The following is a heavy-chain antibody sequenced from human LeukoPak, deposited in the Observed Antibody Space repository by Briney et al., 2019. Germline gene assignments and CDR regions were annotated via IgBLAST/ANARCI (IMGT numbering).Heavy chain of an antibody. CDR2: INHSGSI. D-gene: IGHD3-22*01. V-gene: IGHV4-34*01. Sequence: SETLSLTCAVYGGSFSGYYWSWIRQPPGKGLEWIGEINHSGSINYNPSLKSRVTISVDTSKNQFSLKLSSVTAADTAVYYCARGGFRHYYDSSGYYDYWGQGTLVTVSS. CDR1: GGSFSGYY. CDR3: ARGGFRHYYDSSGYYDY. J-gene: IGHJ4*02.